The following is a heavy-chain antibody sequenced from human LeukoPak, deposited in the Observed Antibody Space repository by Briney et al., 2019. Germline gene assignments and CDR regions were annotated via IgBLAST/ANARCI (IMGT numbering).Heavy chain of an antibody. J-gene: IGHJ2*01. CDR3: ARVRVLGQNWYFDL. CDR1: GGSFSGYY. V-gene: IGHV4-34*01. CDR2: INHSGST. Sequence: PSETLSLTCAVYGGSFSGYYWSWIRQPPGKGLEWIGEINHSGSTNYNPSLKSRVTISVDTSKNQFSLKLSSVTAADTAVYYCARVRVLGQNWYFDLWGRGTLVTVSS. D-gene: IGHD3-16*01.